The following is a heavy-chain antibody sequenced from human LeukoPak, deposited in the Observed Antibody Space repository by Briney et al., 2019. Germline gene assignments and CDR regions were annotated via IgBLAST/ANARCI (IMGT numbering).Heavy chain of an antibody. CDR2: ISSSGSTI. J-gene: IGHJ4*02. Sequence: QAGGSLRLSCAASGFTISSYEMNWVRQAPGKGLEWVSYISSSGSTIYYADSVKGRFTISRDNAKNSLYLQMNSLRAEDTAVYYCARDSHYYGSGSYYNDMDYWGQGTLVTVSS. CDR3: ARDSHYYGSGSYYNDMDY. D-gene: IGHD3-10*01. CDR1: GFTISSYE. V-gene: IGHV3-48*03.